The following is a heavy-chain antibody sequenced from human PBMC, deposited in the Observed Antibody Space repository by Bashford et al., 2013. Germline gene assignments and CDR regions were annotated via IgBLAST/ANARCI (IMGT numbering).Heavy chain of an antibody. Sequence: ASVKVSCKASGYTFTSYDINWVRQATGQGLEWMGIXNPSGGSTSYAQKFQGRVTMTRNTSISTAYMELSSLRSEDTAVYYCARGGEYFDLWGRGTLVTVSS. CDR2: XNPSGGST. V-gene: IGHV1-8*01. D-gene: IGHD3-10*01. CDR3: ARGGEYFDL. J-gene: IGHJ2*01. CDR1: GYTFTSYD.